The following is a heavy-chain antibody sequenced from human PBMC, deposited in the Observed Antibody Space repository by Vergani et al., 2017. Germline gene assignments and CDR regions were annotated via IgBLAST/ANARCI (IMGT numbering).Heavy chain of an antibody. D-gene: IGHD3-10*01. J-gene: IGHJ5*02. CDR3: AREGVTSMVRGVLSSTEVDP. CDR2: INSSGGYT. CDR1: GYAFTSYH. Sequence: QVHLVQSGAEVKKPGASVKVSCKASGYAFTSYHMHWVRQAPGQGLEWMGIINSSGGYTRYSQKFQGRVTMTRDTSTSTVFMELSSLRSEDTAVYYCAREGVTSMVRGVLSSTEVDPWGQGTLVIVSS. V-gene: IGHV1-46*03.